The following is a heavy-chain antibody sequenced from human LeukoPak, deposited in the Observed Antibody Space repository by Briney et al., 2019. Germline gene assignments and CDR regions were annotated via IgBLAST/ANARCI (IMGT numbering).Heavy chain of an antibody. CDR3: ARDGGTGFDY. Sequence: ASVKVSCKASGYTFTSYYMHWVRQAPGQGLEWMGIINPSGGSTSYAQKFQGRVTITADESTSTAYMELSSLRSEDTAVYYCARDGGTGFDYWGQGTLVTVSS. CDR2: INPSGGST. CDR1: GYTFTSYY. V-gene: IGHV1-46*01. D-gene: IGHD2-8*02. J-gene: IGHJ4*02.